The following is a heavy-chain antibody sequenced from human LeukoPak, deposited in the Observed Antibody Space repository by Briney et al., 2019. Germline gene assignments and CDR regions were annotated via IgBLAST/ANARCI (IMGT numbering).Heavy chain of an antibody. CDR3: ARSTWLLDK. Sequence: NPSETLSLTCTVSGGSISPYYWSWIRQPPGKGLEWIGYIYYSGSTNYNPSLKSRVTISLDTSKNQFSLKLSSVTAADTAVYYCARSTWLLDKWGQGTLVTVSS. D-gene: IGHD3-22*01. CDR1: GGSISPYY. V-gene: IGHV4-59*01. CDR2: IYYSGST. J-gene: IGHJ4*02.